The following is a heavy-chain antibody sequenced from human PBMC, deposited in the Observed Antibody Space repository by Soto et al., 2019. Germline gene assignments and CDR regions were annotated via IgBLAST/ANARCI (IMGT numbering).Heavy chain of an antibody. CDR2: IWYDGSNK. D-gene: IGHD6-13*01. V-gene: IGHV3-33*01. J-gene: IGHJ4*02. Sequence: QVQLVESGGGVVQPGRSLRLSCAASGFTFSSYGMHWVRQAPGKGLESVAVIWYDGSNKYYADSVKGRFTISRDNSKNTLYLQMNSLRAEDTAVYYCARDGSPGYFDYWGQGTLVTVSS. CDR3: ARDGSPGYFDY. CDR1: GFTFSSYG.